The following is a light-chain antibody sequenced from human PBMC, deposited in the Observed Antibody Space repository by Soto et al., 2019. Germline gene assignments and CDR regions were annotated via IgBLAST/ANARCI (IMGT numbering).Light chain of an antibody. CDR1: QSFSNNY. CDR2: GAS. V-gene: IGKV3-11*01. CDR3: HQRQYWPPIT. J-gene: IGKJ5*01. Sequence: EIVLTQSPGTLSLSPGERATLSCRASQSFSNNYLAWYQQKPGQAPRLLIYGASNRATGIPARFSGSGSGTDFTLTISSLEPEDFAVYYCHQRQYWPPITFGRGTRLEIK.